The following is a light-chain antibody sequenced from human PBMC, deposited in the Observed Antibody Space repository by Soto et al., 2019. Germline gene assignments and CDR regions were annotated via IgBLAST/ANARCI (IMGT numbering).Light chain of an antibody. Sequence: HSALTQPASVSGSPGQSITISCTGTSSDVGSYNLVSWYQQHPGKAPKLMIYEGSKRPSGVSNRFSGSKSGNTASLTISGLQPEDEADYYCCSYAGCRSSLEVVFGGGTKLTVL. CDR1: SSDVGSYNL. CDR2: EGS. J-gene: IGLJ2*01. V-gene: IGLV2-23*01. CDR3: CSYAGCRSSLEVV.